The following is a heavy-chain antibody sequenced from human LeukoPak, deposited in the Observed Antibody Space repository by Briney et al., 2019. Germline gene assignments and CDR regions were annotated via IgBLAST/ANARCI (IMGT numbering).Heavy chain of an antibody. J-gene: IGHJ4*02. CDR2: MNPNSGNT. Sequence: GVSVKVSCKASGYTFTSYDVNWVRQAPGQGLEWMGWMNPNSGNTGYAQKFQGRVTMTRNTSISTAYMELSSLRSEDTAVYYCARGPYYYDSSGYCIDYWGQGTLVTVSS. CDR1: GYTFTSYD. D-gene: IGHD3-22*01. CDR3: ARGPYYYDSSGYCIDY. V-gene: IGHV1-8*01.